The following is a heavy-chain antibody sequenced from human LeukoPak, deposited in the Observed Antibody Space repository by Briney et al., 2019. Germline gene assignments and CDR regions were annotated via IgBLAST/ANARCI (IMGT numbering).Heavy chain of an antibody. J-gene: IGHJ4*02. CDR1: GGSISSSSYY. CDR2: IYYSGST. D-gene: IGHD3-3*02. V-gene: IGHV4-39*01. CDR3: ARSPKLISSPLFAY. Sequence: SETLSLTCTVSGGSISSSSYYWGWFRHPPGKGLQWIGRIYYSGSTYYNPSLKSRATISVDTSKNQFSLKLSSVTAADTAVYYCARSPKLISSPLFAYWGQGTLVTVSS.